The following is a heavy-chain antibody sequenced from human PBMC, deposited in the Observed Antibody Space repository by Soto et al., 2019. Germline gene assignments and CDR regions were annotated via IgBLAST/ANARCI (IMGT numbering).Heavy chain of an antibody. V-gene: IGHV4-31*03. CDR3: ARGYSSSSQGAFDI. J-gene: IGHJ3*02. CDR2: SYYSGST. CDR1: GGSIRSGCYY. D-gene: IGHD6-13*01. Sequence: SETLSLTCTVSGGSIRSGCYYWSLIRQQPGEGLGWSGYSYYSGSTYCNPSLKRRVTISVDPPTNQFSLKLSSVTAADTAVYYCARGYSSSSQGAFDIWGQGTMVTVSS.